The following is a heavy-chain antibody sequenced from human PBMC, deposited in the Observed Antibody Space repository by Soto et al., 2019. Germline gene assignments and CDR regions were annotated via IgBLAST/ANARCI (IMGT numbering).Heavy chain of an antibody. CDR2: IYYSGST. CDR3: ARVAEQLGTTYYYGMDV. CDR1: GGSVSSGSYY. Sequence: PSETLSLTCTVPGGSVSSGSYYWSWIRQPSGKGLEWIGYIYYSGSTNYNPSLKSRVTISVDTSKNQFSLKLSSVTAADTAVYYCARVAEQLGTTYYYGMDVWGQGTTVTVSS. J-gene: IGHJ6*02. V-gene: IGHV4-61*01. D-gene: IGHD6-6*01.